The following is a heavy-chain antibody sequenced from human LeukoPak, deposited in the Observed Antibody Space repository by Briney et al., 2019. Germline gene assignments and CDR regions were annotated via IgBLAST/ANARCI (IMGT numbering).Heavy chain of an antibody. J-gene: IGHJ6*03. CDR1: GGSISSYY. CDR3: ARTTMVRGTYYMDV. CDR2: IYYSGYT. V-gene: IGHV4-59*01. D-gene: IGHD3-10*01. Sequence: SETLSLTCTVSGGSISSYYWSWIRQPPGKGLEWVGYIYYSGYTNYNPSLKSRVTISVDTSKNQFSLKLSSVTAADTAVYYCARTTMVRGTYYMDVWGKGTTVTISS.